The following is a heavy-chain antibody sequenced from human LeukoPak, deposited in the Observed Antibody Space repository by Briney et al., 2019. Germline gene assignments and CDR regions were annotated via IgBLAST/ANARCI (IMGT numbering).Heavy chain of an antibody. CDR3: ARDGRIWELFDY. J-gene: IGHJ4*02. Sequence: GGSLRLSCAASGFTFSSYSMNWVRQAPGKGLEWVANIKQDGSEKYYVDSVKGRFTISRDNAKNSLYLQMNSLRAEDTAVYYCARDGRIWELFDYWGQGTLVTVSS. CDR1: GFTFSSYS. V-gene: IGHV3-7*03. D-gene: IGHD1-26*01. CDR2: IKQDGSEK.